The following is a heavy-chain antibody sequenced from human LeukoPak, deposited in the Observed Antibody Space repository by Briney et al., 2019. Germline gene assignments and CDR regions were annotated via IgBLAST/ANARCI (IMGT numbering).Heavy chain of an antibody. CDR2: SRSKANSYAT. CDR3: TTVPPRAAADYYYYMDV. Sequence: PGGSLRLSCAASGFTFSGSAMHWVRQASGKGLEWVGRSRSKANSYATAYAASVKGRFTISRDDSKNTAYLQMNSLKTEDTAVYYCTTVPPRAAADYYYYMDVWGKGTTVTISS. D-gene: IGHD6-13*01. CDR1: GFTFSGSA. J-gene: IGHJ6*03. V-gene: IGHV3-73*01.